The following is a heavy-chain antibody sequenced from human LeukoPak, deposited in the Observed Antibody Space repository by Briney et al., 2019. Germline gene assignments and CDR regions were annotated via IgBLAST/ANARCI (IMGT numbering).Heavy chain of an antibody. V-gene: IGHV1-69*13. J-gene: IGHJ1*01. Sequence: SVQVSCKASGGTFSSYAISWVRPPPGQGVAWMGGIFPIFGTANYAQKFQGRVTITADESTSRAYMELSSLRSEDTAVYYCARDRLRGSIVVVPAQHWGQGTLVTVSS. D-gene: IGHD2-2*01. CDR2: IFPIFGTA. CDR1: GGTFSSYA. CDR3: ARDRLRGSIVVVPAQH.